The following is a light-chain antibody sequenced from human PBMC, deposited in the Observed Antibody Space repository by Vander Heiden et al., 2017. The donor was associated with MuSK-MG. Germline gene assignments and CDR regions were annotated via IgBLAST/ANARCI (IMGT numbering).Light chain of an antibody. CDR2: DVS. Sequence: QSALTQPRSVSGSPGPSVTISWTATSSDVGGYNYVSWYQQNPGKAPKLMIYDVSKRPSGVPDRFSGSKSGNTASLTISGLQAEDEADYYCRSYAGSYTWVFGGGTKLTVL. J-gene: IGLJ3*02. V-gene: IGLV2-11*01. CDR3: RSYAGSYTWV. CDR1: SSDVGGYNY.